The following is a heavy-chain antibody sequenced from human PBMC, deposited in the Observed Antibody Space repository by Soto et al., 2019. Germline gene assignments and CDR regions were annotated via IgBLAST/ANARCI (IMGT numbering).Heavy chain of an antibody. V-gene: IGHV1-3*05. J-gene: IGHJ4*02. D-gene: IGHD6-19*01. Sequence: QVQLVQSGAEEKKPGASVKVSCKASGYTFTSYAMHWVRQAPGQRLEWMGWINAGNGNTKYSQKFQDRVTITRDTSASTVDMELSSLRSEDTAVYYCARVSGWYFLDYWGQGTLVTVSS. CDR2: INAGNGNT. CDR3: ARVSGWYFLDY. CDR1: GYTFTSYA.